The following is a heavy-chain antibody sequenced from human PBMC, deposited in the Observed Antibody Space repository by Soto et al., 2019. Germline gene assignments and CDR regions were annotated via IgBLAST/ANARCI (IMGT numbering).Heavy chain of an antibody. CDR3: PRRFTGNWGEHFDY. CDR2: FYYSGST. CDR1: GDSVSSGNSY. Sequence: QVQLQESGPGLVKPSETLSLTCTVSGDSVSSGNSYWTWIRQPPGKGLEWIGYFYYSGSTNYNPSLTSRVTISGDTSKNHSSLKLNSVTAADTAVYYCPRRFTGNWGEHFDYWGQGNLVTVSS. D-gene: IGHD7-27*01. V-gene: IGHV4-61*03. J-gene: IGHJ4*02.